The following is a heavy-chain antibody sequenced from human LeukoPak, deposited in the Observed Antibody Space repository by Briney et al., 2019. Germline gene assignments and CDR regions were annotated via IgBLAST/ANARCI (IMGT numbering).Heavy chain of an antibody. J-gene: IGHJ4*02. Sequence: GGSLRLSCAASGFTFSSYWMHWVRQAPGKGLVLVSRITSDGSSTSYAASVKGRFTISRDNAKNTVQLQMNSLRTDDTAVDYLAKGPQLGSGYHPDYWGQGSLVTVSS. D-gene: IGHD3-22*01. CDR2: ITSDGSST. CDR3: AKGPQLGSGYHPDY. CDR1: GFTFSSYW. V-gene: IGHV3-74*01.